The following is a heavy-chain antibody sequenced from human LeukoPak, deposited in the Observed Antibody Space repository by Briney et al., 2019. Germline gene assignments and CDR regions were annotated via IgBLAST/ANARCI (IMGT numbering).Heavy chain of an antibody. J-gene: IGHJ4*02. D-gene: IGHD3-9*01. CDR2: IYHSGSP. CDR3: ARAVLLRYPARWGGLDY. V-gene: IGHV4-4*02. Sequence: SGTLSLTCAVSGDSITSNNRWSWVRQPPGKGLEWIGQIYHSGSPNYNSSLRSRVSMSLDKSKNQFSLRLSSVTAADTAVYYCARAVLLRYPARWGGLDYWGPGTLVTVSS. CDR1: GDSITSNNR.